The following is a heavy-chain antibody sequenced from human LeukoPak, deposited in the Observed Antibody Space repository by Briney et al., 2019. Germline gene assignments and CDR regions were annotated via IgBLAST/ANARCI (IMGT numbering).Heavy chain of an antibody. J-gene: IGHJ4*02. CDR3: ARVSLGAAAGTSR. Sequence: PGGSLRLSCAASGFTFSDYRMNWVRQAPGKGLEWVSSISGSSYTMYYTDSVKGRFTISRDNAKNSLYLQMNSLRADDTAIYYCARVSLGAAAGTSRWGQGTLVTVSS. D-gene: IGHD6-13*01. CDR2: ISGSSYTM. CDR1: GFTFSDYR. V-gene: IGHV3-48*04.